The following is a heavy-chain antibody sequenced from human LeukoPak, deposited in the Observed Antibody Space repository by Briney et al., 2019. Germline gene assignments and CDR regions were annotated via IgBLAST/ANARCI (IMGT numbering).Heavy chain of an antibody. Sequence: SETLSLTCTVSGGSISSSSYYWGWGRQPPGKGLEWIGSIYCSGSTCYNPSGKSRVTISVDTSKNQFSLKLSSVTAADTAVYYCARPGYCSSTSCSIDYWGQRTLVTVSS. V-gene: IGHV4-39*01. J-gene: IGHJ4*02. D-gene: IGHD2-2*01. CDR2: IYCSGST. CDR3: ARPGYCSSTSCSIDY. CDR1: GGSISSSSYY.